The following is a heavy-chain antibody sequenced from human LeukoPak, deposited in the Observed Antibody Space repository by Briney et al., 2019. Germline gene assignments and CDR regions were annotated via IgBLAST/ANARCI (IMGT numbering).Heavy chain of an antibody. CDR2: IYPGDSDT. D-gene: IGHD3-22*01. J-gene: IGHJ3*02. CDR3: ARGGPHYFDSSGYSDAFDI. V-gene: IGHV5-51*01. CDR1: GYSFTRYW. Sequence: GESLKISCKGSGYSFTRYWIGWVRQMPGKGLEWMGIIYPGDSDTRYSPSFQGQVTISADKSISTAYLQWSSLKASDTAMHYCARGGPHYFDSSGYSDAFDIWGQGTMVTVSS.